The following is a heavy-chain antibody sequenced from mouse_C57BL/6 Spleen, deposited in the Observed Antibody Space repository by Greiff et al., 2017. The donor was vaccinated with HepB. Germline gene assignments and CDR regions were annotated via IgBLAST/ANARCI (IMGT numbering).Heavy chain of an antibody. CDR2: ISSGSSTI. CDR1: GFTFSDYG. Sequence: EVNVVESGGGLVKPGGSLKLSCAASGFTFSDYGMHWVRQAPEKGLEWVAYISSGSSTIYYADTVKGRFTISRDNAKNTLFLQMTSLRSEDTAMYYCARQGTTVVDDYFDYWGQGTTLTVSS. CDR3: ARQGTTVVDDYFDY. V-gene: IGHV5-17*01. D-gene: IGHD1-1*01. J-gene: IGHJ2*01.